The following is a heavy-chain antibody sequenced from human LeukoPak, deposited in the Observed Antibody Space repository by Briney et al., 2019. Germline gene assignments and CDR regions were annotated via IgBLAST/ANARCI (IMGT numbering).Heavy chain of an antibody. CDR2: IGTYNGDT. J-gene: IGHJ3*02. CDR3: ARDRGYNPDTFDI. D-gene: IGHD5-24*01. CDR1: GYTFTSYG. Sequence: GASVEVSCKASGYTFTSYGISWVRQAPGQGLEWMGWIGTYNGDTNYAQNLQGRVTMTTDTSTRTAYMELRSLRSDDTAVYYCARDRGYNPDTFDIWGQGTMVTVSS. V-gene: IGHV1-18*01.